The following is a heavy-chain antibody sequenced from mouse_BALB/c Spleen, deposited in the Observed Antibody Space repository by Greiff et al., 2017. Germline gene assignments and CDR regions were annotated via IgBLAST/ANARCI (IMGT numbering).Heavy chain of an antibody. J-gene: IGHJ3*01. CDR3: SGGQTGTSCAY. CDR1: GYTFTSYW. V-gene: IGHV1-74*01. D-gene: IGHD4-1*01. Sequence: QVQLQQPGAELVRPGASVKLSCKASGYTFTSYWMNWVKQRPEQGLEWIGRIDPYDSETHYNQKFKDKAILTVDKSSSTAYMQLSSLTSEASAVYYVSGGQTGTSCAYGGQGTRVTVSA. CDR2: IDPYDSET.